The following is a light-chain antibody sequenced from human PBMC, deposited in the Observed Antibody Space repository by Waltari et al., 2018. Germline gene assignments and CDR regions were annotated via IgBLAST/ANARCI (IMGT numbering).Light chain of an antibody. V-gene: IGKV3-11*01. J-gene: IGKJ5*01. CDR3: QQRSNWPPIT. CDR1: QSVSSY. Sequence: EIVLTQSPATLSLSPGESATTSCRASQSVSSYLAWYQQKPGQAPRLLIYDASNRATGIPARFSGSGSGTDFTLTISSLEPEDFAVYYCQQRSNWPPITFGQGTRLEIK. CDR2: DAS.